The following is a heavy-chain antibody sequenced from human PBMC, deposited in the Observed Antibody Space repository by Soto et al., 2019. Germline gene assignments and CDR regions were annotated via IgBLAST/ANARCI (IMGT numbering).Heavy chain of an antibody. V-gene: IGHV1-2*06. CDR1: GYTFTGYY. J-gene: IGHJ5*02. D-gene: IGHD1-1*01. CDR2: SHPNSGGT. CDR3: AWVKDDFCLHH. Sequence: QVQLVQSGAEVKKPGASVKVSCKASGYTFTGYYLHWVRQAHGQALEWLGRSHPNSGGTNYAQRFQGRVTMTRDTTITTVYMDLSRLTSDDTSVYFCAWVKDDFCLHHWGQGALVTVSS.